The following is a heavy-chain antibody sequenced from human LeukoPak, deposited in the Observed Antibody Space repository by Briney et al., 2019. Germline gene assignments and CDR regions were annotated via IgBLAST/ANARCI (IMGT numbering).Heavy chain of an antibody. V-gene: IGHV3-66*01. D-gene: IGHD3-22*01. CDR3: ARGSSGADDAFDI. CDR2: IYSGGST. J-gene: IGHJ3*02. Sequence: GGSLRLSCAASGFTFSTYPMRWVRQAPGTGLEWVSVIYSGGSTYYAYSVKGRFTISRDNSKNTLYLQMNSLRAEDTAVYYCARGSSGADDAFDIWGQGTMVTVSS. CDR1: GFTFSTYP.